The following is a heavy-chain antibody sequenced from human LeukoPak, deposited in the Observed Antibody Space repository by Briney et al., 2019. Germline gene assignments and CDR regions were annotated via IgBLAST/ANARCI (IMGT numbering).Heavy chain of an antibody. CDR1: GGTFSSYA. D-gene: IGHD3-3*01. V-gene: IGHV1-69*04. Sequence: SVKVSCKASGGTFSSYAISWVRQAPGQGLEWMGRIIPILGIANYAQKFQGRVTITADKSTSTAYMELSSLRSEDTAVYYCARPMEYDFWSGPTPTFDIWGQGTMVTVSS. CDR2: IIPILGIA. CDR3: ARPMEYDFWSGPTPTFDI. J-gene: IGHJ3*02.